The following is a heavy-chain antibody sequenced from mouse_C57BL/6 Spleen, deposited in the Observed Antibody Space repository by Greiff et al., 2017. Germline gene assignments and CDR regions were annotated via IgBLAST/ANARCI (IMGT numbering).Heavy chain of an antibody. D-gene: IGHD1-1*01. CDR1: GFTFSSYA. CDR2: ISSGGDYI. V-gene: IGHV5-9-1*02. CDR3: TNYYGSSYGFAY. J-gene: IGHJ3*01. Sequence: DVMLVESGEGLVKPGGSLKLSCAASGFTFSSYAMSWVRQTPETRLEWVAYISSGGDYIYYADTVKGRFTISRDNARNTLYLQMSSLKSEDTAMYYCTNYYGSSYGFAYWGQGTLVTVSA.